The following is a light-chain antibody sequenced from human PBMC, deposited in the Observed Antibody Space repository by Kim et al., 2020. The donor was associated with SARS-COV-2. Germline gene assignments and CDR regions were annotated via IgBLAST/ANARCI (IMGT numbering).Light chain of an antibody. J-gene: IGKJ4*01. CDR1: QSISSN. CDR2: GAS. CDR3: QQYTNLPLT. Sequence: GSAGERATHSCRASQSISSNLAWYQQKPGQAPRLLIFGASTRATGIPARFSGSGSGTEFTLTFSSLQSEDSAVYYCQQYTNLPLTFGGGTKVDI. V-gene: IGKV3-15*01.